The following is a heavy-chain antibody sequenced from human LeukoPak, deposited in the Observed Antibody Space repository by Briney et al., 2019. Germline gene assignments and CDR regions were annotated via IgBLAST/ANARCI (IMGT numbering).Heavy chain of an antibody. D-gene: IGHD3-10*01. CDR1: GYSFSDYF. Sequence: ASVKVSCKASGYSFSDYFIHWVRQAPGQGLEWMGRVNPNSGDTNYVQKFQGRVTMTRDTSISTVYMEVTSLRSDDTAMCYCARGRAGGFDLWGQGTLVTVSS. V-gene: IGHV1-2*06. CDR2: VNPNSGDT. J-gene: IGHJ5*02. CDR3: ARGRAGGFDL.